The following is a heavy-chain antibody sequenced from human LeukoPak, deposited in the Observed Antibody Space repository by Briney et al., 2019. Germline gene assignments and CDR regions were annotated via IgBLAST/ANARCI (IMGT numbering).Heavy chain of an antibody. CDR1: GLTFSTYW. CDR2: IKQDGSQK. J-gene: IGHJ4*02. CDR3: ARDVGGNLDY. V-gene: IGHV3-7*05. Sequence: GGSLRLSCAASGLTFSTYWMAWVRQAPGKGLEWGDNIKQDGSQKNYVDSVRGRFIISRDNDKNSLYLQMNSLRAEDTAVYYCARDVGGNLDYWGQGILVTVSS. D-gene: IGHD1-26*01.